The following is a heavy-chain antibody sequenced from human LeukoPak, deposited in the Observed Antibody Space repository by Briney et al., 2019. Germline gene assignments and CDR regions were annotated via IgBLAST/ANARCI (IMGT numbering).Heavy chain of an antibody. D-gene: IGHD1-20*01. CDR3: ARCLRYNWNDARFDP. V-gene: IGHV4-59*08. CDR1: GGSISSYY. J-gene: IGHJ5*02. CDR2: IYYSGST. Sequence: PSETLSLTCTVSGGSISSYYWSWIRQPPGKGLEWIGYIYYSGSTNYNPSLKSRVTISVDTSKNQFSLKLSSVTAADTAVYYCARCLRYNWNDARFDPWGQGTLVTVSS.